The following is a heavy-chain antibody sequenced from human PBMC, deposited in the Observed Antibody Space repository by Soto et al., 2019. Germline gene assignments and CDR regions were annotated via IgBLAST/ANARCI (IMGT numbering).Heavy chain of an antibody. V-gene: IGHV4-59*01. J-gene: IGHJ6*03. Sequence: PSETLSLTCTVSGGSISSYYWSWIRQPPGKGLEWIGYIYYSGSTNYNPSLKRRVTISVDTSKNQFSLKLSSVTAADTAVYYCARNLYSKRQGSYYYMDVWGKGTTVTVSS. CDR1: GGSISSYY. CDR2: IYYSGST. D-gene: IGHD4-4*01. CDR3: ARNLYSKRQGSYYYMDV.